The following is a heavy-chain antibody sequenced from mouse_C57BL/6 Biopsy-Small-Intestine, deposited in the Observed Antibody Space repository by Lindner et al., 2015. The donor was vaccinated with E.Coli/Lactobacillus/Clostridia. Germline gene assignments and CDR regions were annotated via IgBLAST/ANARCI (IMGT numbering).Heavy chain of an antibody. Sequence: SVKVSCKASGYTFTGYYMHWVRQAPGQGLEWMGWINPNSGGTTYAQKFQGWVTMTRDTSISTAYMELSRLRSDDTAVYYRARAPSGRFWYFDLWGRGTLVTVSS. D-gene: IGHD3-2*02. J-gene: IGHJ1*01. CDR3: ARAPSGRFWYFDL. CDR2: INPNSGGT. V-gene: IGHV1-18*01. CDR1: GYTFTGYY.